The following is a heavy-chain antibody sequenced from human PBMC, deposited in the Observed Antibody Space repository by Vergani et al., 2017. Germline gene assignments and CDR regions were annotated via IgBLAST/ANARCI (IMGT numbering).Heavy chain of an antibody. CDR1: GGSISSYY. D-gene: IGHD3-22*01. V-gene: IGHV3-21*01. Sequence: VQLQESGPGLVQPSETLYLTCTVSGGSISSYYWSSIRQPPGKGLEWVSSISSSSSYIYYADSVKGRFTISRDNAKNSLYLQMNSLRAEDTAVYYCASSSGSDYWGQGTLVTVSS. J-gene: IGHJ4*02. CDR3: ASSSGSDY. CDR2: ISSSSSYI.